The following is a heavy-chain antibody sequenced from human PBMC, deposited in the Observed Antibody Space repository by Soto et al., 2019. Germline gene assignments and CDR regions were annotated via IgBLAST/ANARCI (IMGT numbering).Heavy chain of an antibody. D-gene: IGHD3-22*01. V-gene: IGHV4-31*03. J-gene: IGHJ4*02. CDR2: IYYSGST. CDR1: GNSIISGGYY. Sequence: QVQLQESGPGLVKPSQTLSLTCTVSGNSIISGGYYWSWIRQHPGKGLEWIGYIYYSGSTYYNPSLKSRVSISVDTSKNQFSLKLISVTAADTAAYYCARDPFGGYRDSNPYYSYWGQGILVTVSS. CDR3: ARDPFGGYRDSNPYYSY.